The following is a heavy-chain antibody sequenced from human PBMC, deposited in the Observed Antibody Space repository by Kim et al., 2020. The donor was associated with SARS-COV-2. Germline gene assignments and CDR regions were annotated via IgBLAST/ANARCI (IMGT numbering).Heavy chain of an antibody. D-gene: IGHD1-26*01. J-gene: IGHJ4*02. CDR3: AKQRWELPTLFYFDY. Sequence: DYAKGRFTIYRDNSKNTLYLQMNSLSAEDTAVYYCAKQRWELPTLFYFDYWGQGTLVTVSS. V-gene: IGHV3-30*02.